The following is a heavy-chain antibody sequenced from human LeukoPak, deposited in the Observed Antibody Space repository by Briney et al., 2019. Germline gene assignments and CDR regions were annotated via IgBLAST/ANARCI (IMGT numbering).Heavy chain of an antibody. CDR3: ARGPATIWYFDY. D-gene: IGHD5-12*01. Sequence: ASVKVSCKASGYTFTGYYMHWVRRAPGQGLEWMGWINPNSGGTNYAQKFQGWVTMTRDTSISTAYMELSRLRSDDTAVYYCARGPATIWYFDYWGQGTLVTVSS. CDR1: GYTFTGYY. CDR2: INPNSGGT. V-gene: IGHV1-2*04. J-gene: IGHJ4*02.